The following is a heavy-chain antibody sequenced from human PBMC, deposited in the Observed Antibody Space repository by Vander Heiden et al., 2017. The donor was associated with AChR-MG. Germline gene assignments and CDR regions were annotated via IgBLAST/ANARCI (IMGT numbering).Heavy chain of an antibody. CDR1: GFSLTTSGMR. J-gene: IGHJ4*02. D-gene: IGHD3-16*02. Sequence: QVTLKESGPALVKPTQTLTLTCTFSGFSLTTSGMRVSWIRQPPGKALEWLARIDWDDEKFYSTSLRTRLTISKDSSKNQVVLTMTNVDPVDTATYYCALTTGLHLGELSFDCWGQGTLVTVSS. CDR2: IDWDDEK. CDR3: ALTTGLHLGELSFDC. V-gene: IGHV2-70*04.